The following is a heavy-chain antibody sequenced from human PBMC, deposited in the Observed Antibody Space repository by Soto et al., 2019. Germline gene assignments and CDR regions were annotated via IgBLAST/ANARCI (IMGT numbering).Heavy chain of an antibody. V-gene: IGHV4-59*08. CDR2: IYYSGST. D-gene: IGHD7-27*01. J-gene: IGHJ4*02. Sequence: SETLSLTCTVSGGSISSYYWSWIRQPPGKGLEWIGYIYYSGSTNYNPSLKSRVTISVDTSKNQFSLKLSSVTAADTAVYYCARLSSGASYFDYWGQGTLVTVSS. CDR1: GGSISSYY. CDR3: ARLSSGASYFDY.